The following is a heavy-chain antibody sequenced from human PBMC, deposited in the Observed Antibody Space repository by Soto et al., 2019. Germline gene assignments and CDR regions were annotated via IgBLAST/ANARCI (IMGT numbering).Heavy chain of an antibody. Sequence: LRLSCAASGFTFSSYWMSWVRQAPGKGLEWVANIKQDGSEKYYVDSVKGRFTISRDNAKNSLYLQMNSLRAEDTAVYYCAREGSGWPYYYYGMDVWGQGTTVTVSS. D-gene: IGHD6-19*01. V-gene: IGHV3-7*01. CDR2: IKQDGSEK. CDR3: AREGSGWPYYYYGMDV. J-gene: IGHJ6*02. CDR1: GFTFSSYW.